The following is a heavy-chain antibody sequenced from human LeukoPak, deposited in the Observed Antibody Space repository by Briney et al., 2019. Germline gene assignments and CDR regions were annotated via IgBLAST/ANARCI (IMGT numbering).Heavy chain of an antibody. Sequence: GGSLRLSRAASGFTFSSYSMNWVRQAPGKGLEWVSSISSSSSYIYYADSVKGRFTISRDNAKNSLYLQMNSLRAEDTAVYYCARDRDGGLAWLSTLFDYWGQGTLVTVSS. V-gene: IGHV3-21*01. CDR1: GFTFSSYS. CDR3: ARDRDGGLAWLSTLFDY. J-gene: IGHJ4*02. D-gene: IGHD3-3*01. CDR2: ISSSSSYI.